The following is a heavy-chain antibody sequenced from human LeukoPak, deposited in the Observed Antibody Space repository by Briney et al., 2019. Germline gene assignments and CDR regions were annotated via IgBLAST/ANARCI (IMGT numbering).Heavy chain of an antibody. V-gene: IGHV1-8*01. CDR1: GYPFTTYD. CDR3: ARISDHNWYFDL. D-gene: IGHD1-14*01. J-gene: IGHJ2*01. Sequence: ASVRVSFKASGYPFTTYDINWVRKATGQGLEWMGWINPSSGYTGYSQKFQGRVTMTRNTSITTAYRELSSLRSEDTAVYYCARISDHNWYFDLWGRGTLVTVSS. CDR2: INPSSGYT.